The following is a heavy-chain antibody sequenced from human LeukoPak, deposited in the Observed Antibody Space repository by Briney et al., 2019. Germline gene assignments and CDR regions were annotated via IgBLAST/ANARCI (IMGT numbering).Heavy chain of an antibody. CDR3: ARDRPNRDGYNRPYYYYYGMDV. Sequence: ASVKVSFKASGYTFTIYYMHWVRQAPGQGLEWMGIINPSGGSTSYAQKFQGRVTMTRDTSTSTVYVELSSLRSEDTAVYYCARDRPNRDGYNRPYYYYYGMDVWGQGTTVTVSS. D-gene: IGHD5-24*01. J-gene: IGHJ6*02. CDR1: GYTFTIYY. V-gene: IGHV1-46*01. CDR2: INPSGGST.